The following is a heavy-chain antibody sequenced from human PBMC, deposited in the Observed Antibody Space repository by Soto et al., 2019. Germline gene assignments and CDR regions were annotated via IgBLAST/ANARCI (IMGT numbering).Heavy chain of an antibody. CDR2: IYYSGST. Sequence: SETLSLTCTVSGGSISSGGYYWSWIRQHPGKGLEWIGYIYYSGSTYYNPSLKSRVAISVDTSKNQFSLKLSSVTAADTAVYYCARSTVRRYYYYYMAVWGKGTTVTVSS. D-gene: IGHD4-4*01. J-gene: IGHJ6*03. CDR1: GGSISSGGYY. V-gene: IGHV4-31*03. CDR3: ARSTVRRYYYYYMAV.